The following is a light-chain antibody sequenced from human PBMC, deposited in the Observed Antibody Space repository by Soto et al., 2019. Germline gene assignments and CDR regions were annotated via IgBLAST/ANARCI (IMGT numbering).Light chain of an antibody. CDR3: QQGKT. J-gene: IGKJ4*01. CDR2: DVF. CDR1: QGVSRY. Sequence: EIVLTQAPATLSLSPGERATLSCRASQGVSRYVAWYQQKRGQAPRLLIHDVFKRATGIPARFSGSGSGADFTLTISSLQPEDFAVYYCQQGKTFGGGTKVEIK. V-gene: IGKV3-11*01.